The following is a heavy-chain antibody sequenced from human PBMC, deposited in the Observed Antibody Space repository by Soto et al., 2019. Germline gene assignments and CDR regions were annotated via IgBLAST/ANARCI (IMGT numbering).Heavy chain of an antibody. CDR2: IFSNDEK. D-gene: IGHD4-17*01. CDR1: GFSLSNGRGG. J-gene: IGHJ6*02. Sequence: SGPTLVKPTETLTLTCTVSGFSLSNGRGGVSWIRQPPGKALEWLAHIFSNDEKSYSASVGSRLTISKDTSKSQVVLIMTNMDPVDTATYYCARNPNDYARPRYSYSLDVWGQGTTLS. V-gene: IGHV2-26*01. CDR3: ARNPNDYARPRYSYSLDV.